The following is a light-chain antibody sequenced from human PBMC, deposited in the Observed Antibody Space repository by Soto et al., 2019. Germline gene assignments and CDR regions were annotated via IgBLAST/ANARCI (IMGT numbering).Light chain of an antibody. J-gene: IGLJ1*01. V-gene: IGLV2-14*01. CDR1: SSDAGGYNY. CDR2: DVS. Sequence: QSALTQPASVSGSPGQSITISCTGTSSDAGGYNYVSWFQQYPGKAPKLMIYDVSTRPSGVSNRFSGSKSGNTASLTISGLQAEDEADYYCSSYTTTDTYVFGTGTKLTVL. CDR3: SSYTTTDTYV.